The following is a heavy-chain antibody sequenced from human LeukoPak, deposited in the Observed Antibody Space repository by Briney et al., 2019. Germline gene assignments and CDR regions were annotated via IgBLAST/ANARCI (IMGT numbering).Heavy chain of an antibody. CDR1: GGSISSSRDY. D-gene: IGHD3-22*01. J-gene: IGHJ4*02. V-gene: IGHV4-39*07. Sequence: SETLSLTCTVSGGSISSSRDYWGWIRQPPGKGLEWIGSIYYSGNTYYNPSLKSRVTISLDTSKNQFSLKLNAVTAADTAVYYCARDRSHDSSGHYWGPDYWGQGTLVTVSS. CDR3: ARDRSHDSSGHYWGPDY. CDR2: IYYSGNT.